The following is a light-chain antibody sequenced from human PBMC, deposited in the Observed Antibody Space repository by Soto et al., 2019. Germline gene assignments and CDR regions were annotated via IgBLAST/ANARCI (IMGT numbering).Light chain of an antibody. J-gene: IGKJ2*01. V-gene: IGKV3-20*01. CDR3: QQYTRSRYI. Sequence: EVVLTQSPGTLSVSPGDRATLSCRASQSLSSSYLAWYQQKPGQAPSLLIYATSSRATGIPDRFSGSGSGTDFTLTISRLEPEDFAVYYCQQYTRSRYIFGQGTKLEIK. CDR1: QSLSSSY. CDR2: ATS.